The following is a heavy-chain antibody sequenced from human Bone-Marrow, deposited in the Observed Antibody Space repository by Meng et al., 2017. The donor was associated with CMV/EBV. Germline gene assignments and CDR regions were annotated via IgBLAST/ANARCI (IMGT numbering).Heavy chain of an antibody. CDR1: GYTFTNYG. CDR3: ARVSAVVPAAMEGHFDY. J-gene: IGHJ4*02. CDR2: ISAYNGNA. D-gene: IGHD2-2*01. V-gene: IGHV1-18*01. Sequence: ASVKVSCKTSGYTFTNYGFSWVRQAPGQGLEWMAWISAYNGNANYAQRLQGRATMTTDTSTSTAYMELRSLRSDDTAVYYCARVSAVVPAAMEGHFDYWGQGTLVTFSS.